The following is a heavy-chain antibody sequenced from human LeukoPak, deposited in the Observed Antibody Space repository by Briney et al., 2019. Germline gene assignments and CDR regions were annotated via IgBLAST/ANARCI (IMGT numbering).Heavy chain of an antibody. J-gene: IGHJ4*02. Sequence: SETLSLTCAVYGGSFSGYYWSWIRQPPGKGLEWIGEINHSGSTNYNPSLKSRVTISVGTSKNQFSLKLSSVTAADTAVYYRARGGRYCSSTSCYAVDYWGQGTLVTVSS. D-gene: IGHD2-2*01. CDR2: INHSGST. CDR1: GGSFSGYY. V-gene: IGHV4-34*01. CDR3: ARGGRYCSSTSCYAVDY.